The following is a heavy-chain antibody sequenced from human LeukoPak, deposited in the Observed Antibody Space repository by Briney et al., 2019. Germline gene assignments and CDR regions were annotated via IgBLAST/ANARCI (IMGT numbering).Heavy chain of an antibody. CDR3: AREEQLDYFDY. Sequence: SETLSLTCTVSGGSISSYYWSWIRQPPGKGLEWIGYIYYSGSTNYNPSLKSRVTISVDTSKNQFSLKLGSVTAADTAVYYCAREEQLDYFDYWGQGTLVTVSS. CDR1: GGSISSYY. CDR2: IYYSGST. D-gene: IGHD6-6*01. V-gene: IGHV4-59*01. J-gene: IGHJ4*02.